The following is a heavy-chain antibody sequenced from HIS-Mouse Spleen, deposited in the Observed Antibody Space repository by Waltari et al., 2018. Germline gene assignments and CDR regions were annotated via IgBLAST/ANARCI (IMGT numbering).Heavy chain of an antibody. CDR2: IYHSGST. J-gene: IGHJ3*02. V-gene: IGHV4-38-2*02. Sequence: QVQLQESGPGLVKPSETLSLTCTVSGYSISSGYYWGWIRQPPGKGLEWIGSIYHSGSTYSTPSLQSRVTISVDTSKNQFSLKLSSVTAADTAVYYCARDPGYSSSSNAFDIWGQGTMVTVSS. D-gene: IGHD6-6*01. CDR1: GYSISSGYY. CDR3: ARDPGYSSSSNAFDI.